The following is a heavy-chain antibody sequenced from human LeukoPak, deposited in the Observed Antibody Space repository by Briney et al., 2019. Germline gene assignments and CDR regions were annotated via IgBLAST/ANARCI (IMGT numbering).Heavy chain of an antibody. D-gene: IGHD6-13*01. CDR3: ARDPPSERSSSWYFDL. CDR1: GYTFTSYA. CDR2: INAGNGNT. V-gene: IGHV1-3*01. Sequence: GASVKVSCKASGYTFTSYAMHWVRQAPGQRLEWMGWINAGNGNTKYSQKFQGRVTITRDTSASTVYMELSSLRSEDTAVYYCARDPPSERSSSWYFDLWGRGTLVTVSS. J-gene: IGHJ2*01.